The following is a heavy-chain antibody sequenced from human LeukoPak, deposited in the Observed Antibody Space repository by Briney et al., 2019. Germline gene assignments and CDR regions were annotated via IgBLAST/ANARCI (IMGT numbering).Heavy chain of an antibody. CDR1: GYTFTSYA. Sequence: GASVKVSCKASGYTFTSYAMHWVRQAPGQRLEWMGWINAGNGNTKYSQKFQGRVTITRDTSASTAYMELSSLRSEDTAVYYCARVGAAAGPYYFDYWGQGTPVTVSS. J-gene: IGHJ4*02. CDR2: INAGNGNT. V-gene: IGHV1-3*01. D-gene: IGHD6-13*01. CDR3: ARVGAAAGPYYFDY.